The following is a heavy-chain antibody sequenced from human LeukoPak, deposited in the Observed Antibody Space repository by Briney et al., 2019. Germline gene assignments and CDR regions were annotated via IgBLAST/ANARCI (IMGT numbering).Heavy chain of an antibody. J-gene: IGHJ6*03. CDR1: GGTFSSYA. D-gene: IGHD3-10*01. CDR3: ARAYYYGSGSYFGIYYYYYMDV. Sequence: WASVKVSCKASGGTFSSYAISWVRQAPGQGLEWMGGIIPIFGTANYAQKFQGRVTITADESTSTAYMELSSLRSEDTAAYYCARAYYYGSGSYFGIYYYYYMDVWGKGTTVTISS. V-gene: IGHV1-69*13. CDR2: IIPIFGTA.